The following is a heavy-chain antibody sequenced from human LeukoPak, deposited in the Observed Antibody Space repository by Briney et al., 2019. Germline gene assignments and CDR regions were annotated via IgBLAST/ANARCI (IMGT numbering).Heavy chain of an antibody. V-gene: IGHV5-51*01. D-gene: IGHD6-19*01. J-gene: IGHJ4*02. CDR3: ARLLEGVAGTWGY. CDR1: GYTFTTYW. CDR2: IYPGDSDT. Sequence: GESLKISRKGSGYTFTTYWIAWVRQMPGKGLEWMGMIYPGDSDTRYSPSFQGQVTISADKSISTAYLRWSSLKASDTAMYYCARLLEGVAGTWGYWGQGTLVTVS.